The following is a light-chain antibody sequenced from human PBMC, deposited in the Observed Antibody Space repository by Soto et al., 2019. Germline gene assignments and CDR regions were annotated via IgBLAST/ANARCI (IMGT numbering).Light chain of an antibody. V-gene: IGLV1-44*01. J-gene: IGLJ3*02. Sequence: QSVLTQPPSASGTPGQRVTISCSGSHSNIGSNTVNWYQQLPGTAPKLLLFSTDQWPSGVPDRFSGSKSGASASLAISGLQSEDEADYYCSSSAGGYTWVFGGGTKLTVL. CDR1: HSNIGSNT. CDR3: SSSAGGYTWV. CDR2: STD.